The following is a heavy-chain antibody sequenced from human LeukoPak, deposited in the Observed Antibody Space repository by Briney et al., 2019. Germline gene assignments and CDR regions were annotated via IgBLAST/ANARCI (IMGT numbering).Heavy chain of an antibody. CDR2: IYTRGST. D-gene: IGHD3-22*01. J-gene: IGHJ3*02. V-gene: IGHV4-61*02. CDR3: ARDLYYYDSSGYYLWGFDI. CDR1: GGSIRSGIYY. Sequence: SETLSLTCTVSGGSIRSGIYYWGWVRQPAGRGLEWIGRIYTRGSTNYNPSLKSRVTISVDTSKNQFSLKLSSVTAADTAVYYCARDLYYYDSSGYYLWGFDIWGQGTMVTVSS.